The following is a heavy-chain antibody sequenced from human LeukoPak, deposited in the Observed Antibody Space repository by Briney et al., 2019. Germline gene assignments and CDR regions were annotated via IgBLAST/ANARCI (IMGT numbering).Heavy chain of an antibody. CDR1: GGSISSYY. CDR2: IYYGGST. Sequence: SETLSLTCTVSGGSISSYYWSWIRQPPGKGLEWIGYIYYGGSTNYNPSLKSRVTISVDTSKNQFSLKLSSVTAADTAVYYCARGGLRNYENYGMDVWGQGTTVTVSS. V-gene: IGHV4-59*01. D-gene: IGHD4-11*01. J-gene: IGHJ6*02. CDR3: ARGGLRNYENYGMDV.